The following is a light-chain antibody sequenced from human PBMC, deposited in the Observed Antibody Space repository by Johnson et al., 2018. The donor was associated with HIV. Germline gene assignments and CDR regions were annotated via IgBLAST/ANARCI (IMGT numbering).Light chain of an antibody. Sequence: SVLTQPPSVSAAPGQRVTISCSGSSSNIGNNYVSWYQHLPGTAPKLLIYDNDKRPSGIPDRFSGSKSDTSATLGITGLQTGDEADYYCGTWNSSLSAHDYVFGTGTKVTVL. CDR3: GTWNSSLSAHDYV. V-gene: IGLV1-51*01. CDR1: SSNIGNNY. J-gene: IGLJ1*01. CDR2: DND.